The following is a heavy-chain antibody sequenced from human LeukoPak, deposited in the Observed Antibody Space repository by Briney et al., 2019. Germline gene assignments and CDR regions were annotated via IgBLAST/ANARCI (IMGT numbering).Heavy chain of an antibody. CDR2: ISSSSSTI. D-gene: IGHD4-17*01. CDR1: GFTFSSYG. Sequence: GGSLRLSCAASGFTFSSYGMHWVRQAPGKGLEWVSYISSSSSTIYYADSVKGRFTISRDNAKNSLYLQMNSLRAEDTAVYYCARVYGDNWFDPWGQGTLVTVSS. CDR3: ARVYGDNWFDP. V-gene: IGHV3-48*01. J-gene: IGHJ5*02.